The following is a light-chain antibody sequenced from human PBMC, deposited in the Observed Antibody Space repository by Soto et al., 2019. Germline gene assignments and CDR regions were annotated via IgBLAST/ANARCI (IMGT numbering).Light chain of an antibody. J-gene: IGLJ1*01. CDR1: SSDVGGYNY. Sequence: QSALTQPRSVSGSPGQSVTISCTGTSSDVGGYNYVSWYQQHPGKAPKLMIYDVTMRPSGVPDRFSGSKSGNTASLTISGLQAEDEADYYCCSYAGSYSFLFGSGTKVTVL. CDR3: CSYAGSYSFL. V-gene: IGLV2-11*01. CDR2: DVT.